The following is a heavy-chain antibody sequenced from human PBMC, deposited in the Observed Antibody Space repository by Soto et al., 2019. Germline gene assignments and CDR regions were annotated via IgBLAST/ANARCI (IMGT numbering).Heavy chain of an antibody. J-gene: IGHJ4*02. CDR3: ARDKIPGLFDY. CDR2: INHSGST. D-gene: IGHD2-21*01. CDR1: GGSFSGYD. Sequence: QVQLQQWGAGLLKPSETLSLTCAVYGGSFSGYDWTWIRQPPGTGLEWIGEINHSGSTNYNPSLKSRVTISVDTSKNQFSLKLTSVTAADTAVYYCARDKIPGLFDYWAQGTLVTVSS. V-gene: IGHV4-34*01.